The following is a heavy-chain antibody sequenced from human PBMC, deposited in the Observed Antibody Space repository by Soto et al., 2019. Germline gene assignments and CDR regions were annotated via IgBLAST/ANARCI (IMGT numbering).Heavy chain of an antibody. CDR2: IIPVFGTS. V-gene: IGHV1-69*01. CDR1: GGTFSSYA. J-gene: IGHJ6*02. D-gene: IGHD6-13*01. Sequence: QVQLVQSGAEVKKPGSSVKVSCKASGGTFSSYAISWVRQAPGQGLEWMGGIIPVFGTSNYAQKFQGRVTITADESTSTAYMELSSLRSQDTAVYYCARDRPSLEQQPGLYYYYGMDVWGQGTTATVSS. CDR3: ARDRPSLEQQPGLYYYYGMDV.